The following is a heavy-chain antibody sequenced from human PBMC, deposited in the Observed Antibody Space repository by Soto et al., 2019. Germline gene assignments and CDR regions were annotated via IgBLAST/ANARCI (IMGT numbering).Heavy chain of an antibody. Sequence: PSETLSLTCTVSGGSISSGDYYWSWIRQPPGKGLEWIGYIYYSGSTYYNPSLKSRVTISVDTSKNQFSLKLSSVTAADTAVYYCARVNQLLLYGYYYYGMDVWGQGTTVTVSS. CDR3: ARVNQLLLYGYYYYGMDV. CDR1: GGSISSGDYY. J-gene: IGHJ6*02. CDR2: IYYSGST. D-gene: IGHD2-2*01. V-gene: IGHV4-30-4*01.